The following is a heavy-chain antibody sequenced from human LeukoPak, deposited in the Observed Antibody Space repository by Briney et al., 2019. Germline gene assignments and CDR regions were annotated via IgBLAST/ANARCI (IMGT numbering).Heavy chain of an antibody. D-gene: IGHD2-21*01. CDR3: ARLPGVVDFDS. J-gene: IGHJ4*02. CDR2: INHTGNT. CDR1: GGSFSGYY. V-gene: IGHV4-34*01. Sequence: SETLSLTCAVYGGSFSGYYWTWFRQPPGKRLEWIGEINHTGNTNFNPSLKSRVTMSIDPSTNQISLKLTSVTAADTAVYYCARLPGVVDFDSWGQGTLVTVSS.